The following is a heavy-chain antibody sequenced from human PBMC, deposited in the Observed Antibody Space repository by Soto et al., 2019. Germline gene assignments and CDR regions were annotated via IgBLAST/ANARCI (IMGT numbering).Heavy chain of an antibody. Sequence: PGGSLRLSCAASGFTFSSYWMHWVRQAPGKGLVWVSRINSDGSSTSYADSVKGRFTISRDNAKNTLYLQMNSLRAEDTAVYYCARARDYYYYYGMDVWGQGTTVTVSS. V-gene: IGHV3-74*01. CDR2: INSDGSST. J-gene: IGHJ6*02. CDR1: GFTFSSYW. CDR3: ARARDYYYYYGMDV.